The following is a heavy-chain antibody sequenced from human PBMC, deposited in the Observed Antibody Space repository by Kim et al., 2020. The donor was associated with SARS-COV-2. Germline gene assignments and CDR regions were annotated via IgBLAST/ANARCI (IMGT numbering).Heavy chain of an antibody. J-gene: IGHJ6*03. Sequence: ASVKVSCKASGYTFTSYDINWVRQDTGQGLEWMGWMNPNSGNTGYAQEFQGRVTMTRNTSISTAYMELSSLRSEDTAVYYCARWRRGVVVPAAIPKKYYYYMDVWGKGTTVTVYS. D-gene: IGHD2-2*01. CDR2: MNPNSGNT. V-gene: IGHV1-8*01. CDR3: ARWRRGVVVPAAIPKKYYYYMDV. CDR1: GYTFTSYD.